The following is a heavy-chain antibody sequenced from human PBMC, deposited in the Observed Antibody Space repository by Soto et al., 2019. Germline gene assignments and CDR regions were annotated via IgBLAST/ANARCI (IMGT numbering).Heavy chain of an antibody. CDR2: ISSSGSTI. Sequence: PGGSLRLSCAASGFTFSDYYMSWIRQAPGKGLEWVSYISSSGSTIYYADSVKGRFTISRDNAKNSLYLQMNSLRAEDTAVYYCARSHYYDSSGYPSSDAFDIWGQGTMVTVSS. J-gene: IGHJ3*02. V-gene: IGHV3-11*01. CDR3: ARSHYYDSSGYPSSDAFDI. D-gene: IGHD3-22*01. CDR1: GFTFSDYY.